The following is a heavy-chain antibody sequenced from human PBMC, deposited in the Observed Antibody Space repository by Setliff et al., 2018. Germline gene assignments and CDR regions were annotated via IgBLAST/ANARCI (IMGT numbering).Heavy chain of an antibody. CDR3: RLWSHDYHNDY. CDR1: GASVTSFDYY. Sequence: SETLSLTCTVSGASVTSFDYYWSWIRQPPGKGLEYIGHISHAVSASYSPSLKSRLSISADTSKNQFSLKLTSVTAADSAVYYCRLWSHDYHNDYWGQGTVVTVSS. D-gene: IGHD3-16*01. CDR2: ISHAVSA. V-gene: IGHV4-30-4*03. J-gene: IGHJ4*02.